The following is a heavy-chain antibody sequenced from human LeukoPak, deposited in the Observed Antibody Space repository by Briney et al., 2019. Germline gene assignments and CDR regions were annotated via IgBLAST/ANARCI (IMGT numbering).Heavy chain of an antibody. CDR3: ARDAYDFWSGYYSYGMDV. Sequence: PSETLSLTCTVSGGSISSYYWSWIRQPPGKGLEWIGYIYYSGSTNYNPSLKSRVTISVDTSKNQFSLKLSSVTAADTAVYYCARDAYDFWSGYYSYGMDVWGQGTTVTVSS. CDR2: IYYSGST. V-gene: IGHV4-59*01. D-gene: IGHD3-3*01. CDR1: GGSISSYY. J-gene: IGHJ6*02.